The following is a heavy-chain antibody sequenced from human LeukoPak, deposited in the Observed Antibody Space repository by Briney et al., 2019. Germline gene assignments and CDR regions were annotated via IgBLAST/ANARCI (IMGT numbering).Heavy chain of an antibody. V-gene: IGHV3-74*01. J-gene: IGHJ4*02. D-gene: IGHD5/OR15-5a*01. CDR1: GFTFSSYW. CDR2: INSEGSST. Sequence: GGSLRLSCAASGFTFSSYWMHWVRQAPGKGLVWVSRINSEGSSTSYADSVKGRFTISRDNAKNTLSLQMNSLRAEDTAVYYCAREVVGRFYDRGGPGAFDYWGQGTLVTVSS. CDR3: AREVVGRFYDRGGPGAFDY.